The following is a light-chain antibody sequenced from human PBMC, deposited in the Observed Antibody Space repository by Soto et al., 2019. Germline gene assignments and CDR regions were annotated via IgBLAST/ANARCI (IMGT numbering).Light chain of an antibody. CDR3: QHYNGLPWT. J-gene: IGKJ1*01. Sequence: DVQMTQSPSTLSGSVGDRVTITCRASQTISSWLAWYQQKPGKAPKLLIYKASTLKSGVPSRFSGSGSGTEFTLTIDNLQPEDFATYYCQHYNGLPWTFGQGTKVDIK. CDR2: KAS. V-gene: IGKV1-5*03. CDR1: QTISSW.